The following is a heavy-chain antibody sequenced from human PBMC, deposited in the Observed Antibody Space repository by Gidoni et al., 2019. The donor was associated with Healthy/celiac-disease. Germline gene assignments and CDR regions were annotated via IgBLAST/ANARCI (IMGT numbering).Heavy chain of an antibody. CDR1: GFTFSSYS. J-gene: IGHJ5*02. CDR2: ISSSSSYI. Sequence: EVQLVESGGGLVKPGGSLRLSCAASGFTFSSYSMTWVRQAPGKGLEWVSSISSSSSYIYYADSVKGRFTISRDNAKNSLYLQMNSLRAEDTAVYYCARDEYCSSTSCPLKKSYNWFDPWGQGTLVTVSS. D-gene: IGHD2-2*01. CDR3: ARDEYCSSTSCPLKKSYNWFDP. V-gene: IGHV3-21*01.